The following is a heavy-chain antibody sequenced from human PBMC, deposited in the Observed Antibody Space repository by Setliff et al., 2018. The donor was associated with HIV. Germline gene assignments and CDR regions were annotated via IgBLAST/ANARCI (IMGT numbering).Heavy chain of an antibody. D-gene: IGHD3-16*01. J-gene: IGHJ4*02. Sequence: ASVKVSCKASGYIFTDYYMHWVRQAPGQELGWMGRINPNSGGTNYAQKFQGRVTMTRDTSISTAYTELSSLRSEDTAVYYCARDRTAGYHYDYGYWGQGTLVTVSS. V-gene: IGHV1-2*06. CDR1: GYIFTDYY. CDR2: INPNSGGT. CDR3: ARDRTAGYHYDYGY.